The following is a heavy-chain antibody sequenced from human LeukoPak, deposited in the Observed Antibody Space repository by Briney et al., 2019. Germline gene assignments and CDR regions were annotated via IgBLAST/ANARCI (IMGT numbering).Heavy chain of an antibody. Sequence: SETLSLTCTVSGGSISSSSYYWGWIRQPPGKGLEWIGSIYYSGSTYYNPSLKSRVTMSVDTSKNQFSLKLSSVTAADTAVYYCARGKHPYYFDYWGQGTLVTVSS. CDR1: GGSISSSSYY. V-gene: IGHV4-39*07. J-gene: IGHJ4*02. CDR3: ARGKHPYYFDY. CDR2: IYYSGST.